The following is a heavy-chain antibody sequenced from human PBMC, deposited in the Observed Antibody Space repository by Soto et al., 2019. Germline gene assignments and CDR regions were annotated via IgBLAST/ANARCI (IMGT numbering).Heavy chain of an antibody. CDR1: GYTFTDYD. CDR2: MNPNSGET. J-gene: IGHJ5*02. CDR3: ARVAVAARPRWYNWFDP. D-gene: IGHD2-15*01. V-gene: IGHV1-8*01. Sequence: QEQLVQSGAEVKKPGASVKVSCKTSGYTFTDYDINWVRQATRQGLEWIGWMNPNSGETGYAQKFQGRGTMTRSASLSTAYLELSSLRSEDTAVYYCARVAVAARPRWYNWFDPWGQGTLVTVSS.